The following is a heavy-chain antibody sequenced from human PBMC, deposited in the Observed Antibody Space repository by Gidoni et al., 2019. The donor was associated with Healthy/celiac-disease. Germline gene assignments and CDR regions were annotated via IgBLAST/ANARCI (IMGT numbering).Heavy chain of an antibody. V-gene: IGHV1-45*02. CDR2: ITPFNGNT. CDR3: ARYIRGQWLVHP. J-gene: IGHJ5*02. D-gene: IGHD6-19*01. Sequence: QMKPVQSGAETQQTRSLVKVYCKASGYTFTYRYLHWVRQPPGQAVEWMGGITPFNGNTNYAQRFQDRRTITRDRSMSTAYVELSSRGSEDTSMYYCARYIRGQWLVHPWGQGTLVTVSS. CDR1: GYTFTYRY.